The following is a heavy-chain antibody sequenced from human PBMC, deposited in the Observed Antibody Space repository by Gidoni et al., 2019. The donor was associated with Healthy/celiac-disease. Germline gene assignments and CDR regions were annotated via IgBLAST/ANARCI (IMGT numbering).Heavy chain of an antibody. CDR3: ARDHYGMDV. CDR1: GYNFTGYY. CDR2: ITPNSGGT. Sequence: QVQRVQSGAEVKTPGASVKVSGKASGYNFTGYYMHWGRQAPGQGLEWIGWITPNSGGTNYAQKFPVRVTMTRYTSISTAYMELSRLGSDDTAVYYCARDHYGMDVWGQGTTVTVSS. J-gene: IGHJ6*02. V-gene: IGHV1-2*02.